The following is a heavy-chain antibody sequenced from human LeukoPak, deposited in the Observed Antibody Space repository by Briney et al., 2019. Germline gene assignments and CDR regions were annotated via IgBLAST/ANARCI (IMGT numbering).Heavy chain of an antibody. V-gene: IGHV3-21*01. J-gene: IGHJ4*02. CDR3: ARDHYQVSSGSYD. Sequence: PGGSLRLSCAASGFTFSSYSMNWVRQAPGEGLEWVSSISSSSSYIYYADSVKGRFTISRDNAKNSLYLQMNSLRAEDTAVYYCARDHYQVSSGSYDWGQGTLVTVSS. D-gene: IGHD6-19*01. CDR1: GFTFSSYS. CDR2: ISSSSSYI.